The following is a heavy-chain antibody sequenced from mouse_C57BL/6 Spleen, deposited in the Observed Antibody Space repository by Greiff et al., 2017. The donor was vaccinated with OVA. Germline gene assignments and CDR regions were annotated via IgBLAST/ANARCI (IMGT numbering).Heavy chain of an antibody. CDR1: GYTFTDYY. V-gene: IGHV1-26*01. D-gene: IGHD1-1*01. J-gene: IGHJ1*03. CDR3: ARGDYGSSYGYFDV. CDR2: INPNNGGT. Sequence: VQLQQSGPELVKPGASVKISCKASGYTFTDYYMNWVKQSHGKSLEWIGDINPNNGGTSYNQKFKGKATLTVDKSSSTAYMELRSLTSEDSAVYYCARGDYGSSYGYFDVWGTGTTVTVSS.